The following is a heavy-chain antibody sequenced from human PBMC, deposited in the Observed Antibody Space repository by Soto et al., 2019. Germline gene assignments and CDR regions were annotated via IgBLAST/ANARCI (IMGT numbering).Heavy chain of an antibody. J-gene: IGHJ4*02. CDR2: IYYSGST. V-gene: IGHV4-39*01. D-gene: IGHD3-3*01. CDR1: GGSLSSSSYY. CDR3: ARWDFWSDY. Sequence: PSDTLSLTCTVSGGSLSSSSYYWGWIRQPPGKGLEWIGSIYYSGSTYYNPSLKSRVTISVDTSKNQFSLKLSSVTAADTAVYYCARWDFWSDYWGQGTLVNVSS.